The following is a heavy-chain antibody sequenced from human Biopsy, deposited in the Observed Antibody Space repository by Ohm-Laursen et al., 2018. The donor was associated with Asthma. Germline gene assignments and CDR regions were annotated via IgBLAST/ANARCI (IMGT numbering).Heavy chain of an antibody. Sequence: PSDTLSLTCIVYGGYLTGHYWNWIRQPPGKGLEWIGYMFHRGTTHYNPSLTSRVTISLDRSKNQFSLKLTSVTATDTAVYYCARITSANYYYGMDVWGQGTTVTVSS. J-gene: IGHJ6*02. CDR3: ARITSANYYYGMDV. CDR1: GGYLTGHY. CDR2: MFHRGTT. D-gene: IGHD1-20*01. V-gene: IGHV4-34*12.